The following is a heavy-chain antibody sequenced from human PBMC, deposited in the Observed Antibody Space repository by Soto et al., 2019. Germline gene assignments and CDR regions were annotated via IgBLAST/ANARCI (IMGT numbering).Heavy chain of an antibody. V-gene: IGHV3-21*01. CDR3: ARIWHEQWLGFDY. CDR2: ISSSSSYI. J-gene: IGHJ4*02. CDR1: GFTFSSYS. Sequence: GGSLRLSCAASGFTFSSYSMNWVRQAPGKGLEWVSSISSSSSYIYYADSVKGRFTISRDNAKNSLYLQMNSLRAEDTAVYYCARIWHEQWLGFDYWGQGTLVTVSS. D-gene: IGHD6-19*01.